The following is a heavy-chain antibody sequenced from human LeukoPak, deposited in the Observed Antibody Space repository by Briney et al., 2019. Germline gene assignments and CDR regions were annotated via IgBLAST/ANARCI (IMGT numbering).Heavy chain of an antibody. D-gene: IGHD3-22*01. CDR3: ARVGPMYNYYDSSGLYFDY. Sequence: ASVKVSCKASGYTFTSYYMHWARQAPGQGLEWMGIINPSGGSTSYAQKFQGRVTMTRDMSTSTVYMELSSLRSEDTAVYYCARVGPMYNYYDSSGLYFDYWGQGTLVTVSS. CDR2: INPSGGST. J-gene: IGHJ4*02. CDR1: GYTFTSYY. V-gene: IGHV1-46*01.